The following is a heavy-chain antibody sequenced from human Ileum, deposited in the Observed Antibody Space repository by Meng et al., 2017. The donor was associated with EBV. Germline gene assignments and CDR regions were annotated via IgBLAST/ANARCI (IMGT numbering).Heavy chain of an antibody. CDR1: GYSISSTNW. Sequence: QVQLQGSGPGLVKPSATLSLTCAVSGYSISSTNWWGWFRQPPGKGLEWIGYIYYSGSTSYNPSLKSRVTMSVDTSKNQFSLNLNSVTAVDTAVYYCARNVPGTSAYYDWGQGTLVTVSS. J-gene: IGHJ4*02. V-gene: IGHV4-28*01. D-gene: IGHD3-22*01. CDR3: ARNVPGTSAYYD. CDR2: IYYSGST.